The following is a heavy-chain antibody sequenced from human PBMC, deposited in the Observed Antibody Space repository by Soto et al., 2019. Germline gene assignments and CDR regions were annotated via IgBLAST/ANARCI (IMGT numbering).Heavy chain of an antibody. CDR3: AKAPFCAMVRGDDDFDY. CDR2: ISGSGGRT. Sequence: EVQLVESGGGVVQPGGSLRLSCAASGFTFSSYAMRWVRQAPGKGLEWVAAISGSGGRTYYADSVKGRFTISRDNSNNTHHQQKSRMGAEDTAVYYCAKAPFCAMVRGDDDFDYWGQGTLVTVSS. J-gene: IGHJ4*01. D-gene: IGHD3-10*01. CDR1: GFTFSSYA. V-gene: IGHV3-23*04.